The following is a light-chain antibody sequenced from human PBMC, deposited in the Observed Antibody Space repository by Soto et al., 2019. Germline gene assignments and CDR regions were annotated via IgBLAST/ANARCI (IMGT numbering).Light chain of an antibody. Sequence: DIVMTQSPDSLAVSMGAVATIHCKSNQSLLYSSNNNNYLAWYQPKPGQPPKLLIYWSSIRESGVPDRFSGGVSGIDFTLTISVMQGEDVAVYYGEQYYRVPDTCGQGTTLEI. V-gene: IGKV4-1*01. J-gene: IGKJ2*01. CDR2: WSS. CDR3: EQYYRVPDT. CDR1: QSLLYSSNNNNY.